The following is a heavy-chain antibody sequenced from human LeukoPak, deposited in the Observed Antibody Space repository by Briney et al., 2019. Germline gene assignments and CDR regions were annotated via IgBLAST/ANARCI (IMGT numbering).Heavy chain of an antibody. V-gene: IGHV1-46*01. J-gene: IGHJ4*02. D-gene: IGHD1-26*01. Sequence: ASVKVSFKASGYTFTSYYMHWVRQAPGQGLEWMGIINPSGGSTSYAQKFQGRVTMTRDTSTSTVYMELSSLRSEDTAVYYCARVSPEWETLDYWGQGTLVTVSS. CDR2: INPSGGST. CDR3: ARVSPEWETLDY. CDR1: GYTFTSYY.